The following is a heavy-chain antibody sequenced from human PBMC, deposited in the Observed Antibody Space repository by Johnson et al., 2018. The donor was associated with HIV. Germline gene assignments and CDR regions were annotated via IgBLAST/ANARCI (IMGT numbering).Heavy chain of an antibody. D-gene: IGHD3-22*01. V-gene: IGHV3-11*04. Sequence: QVLLVESGGGLVKPGGSLRLSCAASGFSFSDYYMSWIRQTPGKGLEWVSYISSSGTTVYYADSVKGRFSISRDNAKPSLYLQMNSLRAEDTAVYYCARDRGYWDGLDIWGQGTMVTVSS. J-gene: IGHJ3*02. CDR1: GFSFSDYY. CDR3: ARDRGYWDGLDI. CDR2: ISSSGTTV.